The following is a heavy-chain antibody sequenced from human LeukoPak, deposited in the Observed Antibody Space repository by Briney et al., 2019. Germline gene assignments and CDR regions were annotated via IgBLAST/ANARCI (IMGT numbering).Heavy chain of an antibody. CDR1: GGTFSSYA. Sequence: ASVKVSCKASGGTFSSYANSWVRQAPGQGLEWMGRIIPILGIANYAQKFQGRVTITADKSTSTAYMELSSLRSEDTAVYYCANIAAAGRGWFDPWGQGTLVTVSS. CDR2: IIPILGIA. CDR3: ANIAAAGRGWFDP. V-gene: IGHV1-69*04. J-gene: IGHJ5*02. D-gene: IGHD6-13*01.